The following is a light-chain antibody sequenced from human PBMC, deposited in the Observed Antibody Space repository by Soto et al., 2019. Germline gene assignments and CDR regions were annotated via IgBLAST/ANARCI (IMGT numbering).Light chain of an antibody. J-gene: IGLJ2*01. CDR2: DVI. CDR1: SSDVGAYNY. CDR3: GSYTSSSTVV. Sequence: QSALTQPASVSGSPGQSITISCTGTSSDVGAYNYVSWYQQHPGKAPKLMIYDVINRPSGVSNRFSGSKSGNTASLTISGLQAEDEADYYCGSYTSSSTVVFGGGTQLTVL. V-gene: IGLV2-14*01.